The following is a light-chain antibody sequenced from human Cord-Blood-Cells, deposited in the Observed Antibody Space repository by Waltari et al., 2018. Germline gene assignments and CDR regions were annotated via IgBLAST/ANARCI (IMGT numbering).Light chain of an antibody. Sequence: EIVMTQSPVTLSVSPGERATLSCRASQSVSSNLAWYQQTPGQAPRLLIYGASTRATGIPARFSGSGSGTEFTLTISSLQSEDFAVYYCQQYNNWPWTFGQGTKVEIK. CDR3: QQYNNWPWT. V-gene: IGKV3-15*01. CDR1: QSVSSN. J-gene: IGKJ1*01. CDR2: GAS.